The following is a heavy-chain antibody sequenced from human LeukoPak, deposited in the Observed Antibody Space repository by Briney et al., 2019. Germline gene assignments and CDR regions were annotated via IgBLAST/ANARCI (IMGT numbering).Heavy chain of an antibody. D-gene: IGHD3-22*01. CDR1: GGSISSGGYS. J-gene: IGHJ4*02. CDR2: ICYSGST. V-gene: IGHV4-30-2*01. CDR3: AKDFYDSSGSRYDY. Sequence: SETLSLTCAVSGGSISSGGYSWSWIRQPPGKALEWIGYICYSGSTYYNPSLKNQVTVSLDRSKNQFSLELLSVTAADTAVYYCAKDFYDSSGSRYDYWGQGTLVTVSS.